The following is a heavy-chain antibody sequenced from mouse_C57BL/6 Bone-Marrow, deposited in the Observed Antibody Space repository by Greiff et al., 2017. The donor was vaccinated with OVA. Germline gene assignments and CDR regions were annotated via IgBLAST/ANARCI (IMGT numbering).Heavy chain of an antibody. J-gene: IGHJ1*03. Sequence: VKVVESGAELVRPGTSVKMSCKASGYTFTNYWIGWAKQRPGHGLEWIGDIYPGGGYTNYNEKFKGKATLTAAKSSSTAYMQFSSLTSEDSAIYYCARRDDGYGYWYFDVWGTGTTVTVSS. CDR3: ARRDDGYGYWYFDV. CDR1: GYTFTNYW. V-gene: IGHV1-63*01. D-gene: IGHD2-3*01. CDR2: IYPGGGYT.